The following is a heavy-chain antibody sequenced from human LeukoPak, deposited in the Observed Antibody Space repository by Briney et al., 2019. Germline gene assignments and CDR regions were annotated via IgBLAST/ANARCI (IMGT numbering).Heavy chain of an antibody. V-gene: IGHV4-39*01. CDR1: GGSISSSSYY. CDR2: IYYSGST. CDR3: ARARGGAFDI. Sequence: PSETLSLTCTVSGGSISSSSYYWGWIRQPPGKGLEWIGSIYYSGSTYYNPSLKSRVTISVDTSKNQFSLKLSSVTAADTAVYYCARARGGAFDIWGQGTMVTVSS. J-gene: IGHJ3*02.